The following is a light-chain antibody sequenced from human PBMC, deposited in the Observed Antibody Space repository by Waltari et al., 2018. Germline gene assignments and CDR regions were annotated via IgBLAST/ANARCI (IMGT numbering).Light chain of an antibody. CDR3: ASWDDSLNGPV. J-gene: IGLJ3*02. V-gene: IGLV1-44*01. CDR1: WSNIGTNT. CDR2: RNN. Sequence: QSVLTQPPSASGTPGQRVTISCSGSWSNIGTNTVNWYQQLPGAAPKVLIYRNNQRPSGVPDRFSGSKSVTSASLAISGLQSEDEAAYFCASWDDSLNGPVFGGGTTLTVL.